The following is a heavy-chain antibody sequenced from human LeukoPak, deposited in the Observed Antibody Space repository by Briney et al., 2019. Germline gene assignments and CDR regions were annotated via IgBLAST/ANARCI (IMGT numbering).Heavy chain of an antibody. D-gene: IGHD3-16*01. CDR3: ARDHRYDYVWGSPVDY. CDR2: IKQDGSEK. CDR1: GFTFSSYW. Sequence: PGGSLRLSCAASGFTFSSYWMSWVRQAPGKGLEWVANIKQDGSEKYYVDSVKGRFTISRDNAKNSLYLQMNSLRAEDTAVYYCARDHRYDYVWGSPVDYWGQGTLVTVSS. V-gene: IGHV3-7*01. J-gene: IGHJ4*02.